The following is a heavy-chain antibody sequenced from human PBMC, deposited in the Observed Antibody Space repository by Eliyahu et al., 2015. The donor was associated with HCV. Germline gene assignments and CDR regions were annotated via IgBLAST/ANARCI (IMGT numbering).Heavy chain of an antibody. Sequence: QVQLVQSGAEVKKPGSSVKVSCKASGVTFSSXAXSXVRXAPGQXXEWMGGIIPIFGTANYAQKFQGRVTITADESTSTAYMELSSLRSEDTAVYYCARDSQYCSGGSCYDWFDPWGQGTLVTVSS. CDR1: GVTFSSXA. V-gene: IGHV1-69*01. CDR2: IIPIFGTA. CDR3: ARDSQYCSGGSCYDWFDP. J-gene: IGHJ5*02. D-gene: IGHD2-15*01.